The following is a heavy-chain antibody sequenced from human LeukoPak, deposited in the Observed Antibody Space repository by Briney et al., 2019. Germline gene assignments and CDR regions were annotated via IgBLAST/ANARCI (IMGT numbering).Heavy chain of an antibody. CDR2: IFYSGST. Sequence: SETLSLTCSVSRGSIRNSNCFWGWIRQPPGKGLEWIGSIFYSGSTYYNPSLKSRVTISVDTSKNQFSLKLSSVTAADTAVYYCASAHRGDYFDYWGQGTLVTVSS. J-gene: IGHJ4*02. V-gene: IGHV4-39*01. CDR1: RGSIRNSNCF. D-gene: IGHD3-10*01. CDR3: ASAHRGDYFDY.